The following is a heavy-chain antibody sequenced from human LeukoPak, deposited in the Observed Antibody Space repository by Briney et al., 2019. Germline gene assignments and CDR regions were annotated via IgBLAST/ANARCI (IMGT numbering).Heavy chain of an antibody. Sequence: ASVKVSCKVSGYTLTELSMHWVRQAPGKGLEWMGGFDPENGHTIYAQKFQGRVTMTEDTSTDTAYVELTSLRSEDTAMYYCTTDPSLLLRSHWGQGTLVTVSS. CDR2: FDPENGHT. D-gene: IGHD2-15*01. CDR3: TTDPSLLLRSH. V-gene: IGHV1-24*01. J-gene: IGHJ4*02. CDR1: GYTLTELS.